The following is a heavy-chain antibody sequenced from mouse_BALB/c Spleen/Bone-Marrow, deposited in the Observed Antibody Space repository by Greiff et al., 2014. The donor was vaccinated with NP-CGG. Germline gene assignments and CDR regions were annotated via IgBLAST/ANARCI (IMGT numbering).Heavy chain of an antibody. V-gene: IGHV6-6*01. CDR2: IRTKVDNYVT. CDR1: GVTFSDTW. CDR3: SPHPFDY. Sequence: EVKLVESGGGLVQPGGSMKLSCAASGVTFSDTWMDWVRQSPEEGLGWVAEIRTKVDNYVTYYAESVKGRFTISRDDSKRSVHLQLNSLRAEDTGIYYCSPHPFDYWGQGTTLTVSS. J-gene: IGHJ2*01.